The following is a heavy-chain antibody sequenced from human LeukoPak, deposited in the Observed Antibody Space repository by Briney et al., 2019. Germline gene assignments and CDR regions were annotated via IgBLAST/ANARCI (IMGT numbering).Heavy chain of an antibody. CDR2: IYYSGST. J-gene: IGHJ6*03. Sequence: SETLSLTCTVSGDSISSYYWSWIRQPPGKGLEWIGYIYYSGSTNYNPSLKSRVTISVDTSKNQFSLKLSSVTAADTAVYYCARAVRPYYDFWSGSTDYYYYYYMDVWGKGTTVTVSS. D-gene: IGHD3-3*01. V-gene: IGHV4-59*01. CDR3: ARAVRPYYDFWSGSTDYYYYYYMDV. CDR1: GDSISSYY.